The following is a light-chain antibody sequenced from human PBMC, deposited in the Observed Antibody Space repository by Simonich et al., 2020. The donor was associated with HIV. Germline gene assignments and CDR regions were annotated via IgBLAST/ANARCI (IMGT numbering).Light chain of an antibody. CDR3: TVWDDSLSGHVV. CDR2: RNN. CDR1: SSNIGSNY. J-gene: IGLJ2*01. Sequence: QSVLTQPPSASGTPGQRVTISCSGSSSNIGSNYVYWYHQLPGTAPNLLIYRNNQRPSGVPDRFSGSKSGTSASLAISGLRSEDEADYYCTVWDDSLSGHVVFGGVTKLTVL. V-gene: IGLV1-47*01.